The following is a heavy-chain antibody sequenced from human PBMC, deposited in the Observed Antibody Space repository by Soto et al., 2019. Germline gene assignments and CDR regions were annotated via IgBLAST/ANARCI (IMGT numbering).Heavy chain of an antibody. V-gene: IGHV4-61*01. CDR1: GGSVSDKTYY. J-gene: IGHJ4*02. CDR3: ARTTAVPNTLRSRYFFDY. Sequence: SETLSLTCSVSGGSVSDKTYYWSWIRQPPGKRLEWIGYVYYSGTTNYNPSLKSRVTISIDLSENRFSLRLSSVTTADTALYYCARTTAVPNTLRSRYFFDYWGQGTLVTVSS. D-gene: IGHD4-17*01. CDR2: VYYSGTT.